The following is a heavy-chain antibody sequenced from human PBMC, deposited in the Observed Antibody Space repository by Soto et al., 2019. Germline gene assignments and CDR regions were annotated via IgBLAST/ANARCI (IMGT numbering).Heavy chain of an antibody. Sequence: PSETQSLTNTVSGYYIGGGACWACIRQPPGKGPEWIASIYHGGTTFYNPSLKSRITISVDTSNNQFSLKLTSVTAADAAVYYCARVHVMVVAGSTFDYWGHGTLVTGSS. CDR2: IYHGGTT. V-gene: IGHV4-38-2*02. CDR3: ARVHVMVVAGSTFDY. CDR1: GYYIGGGAC. D-gene: IGHD6-19*01. J-gene: IGHJ4*01.